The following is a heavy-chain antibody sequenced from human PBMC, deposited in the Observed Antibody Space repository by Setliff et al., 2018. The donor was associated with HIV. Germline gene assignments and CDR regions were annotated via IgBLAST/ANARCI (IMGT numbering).Heavy chain of an antibody. CDR3: ATQRDIVMVPGQGGFDI. V-gene: IGHV1-18*01. Sequence: ASVKVSRKASTYTFSSYVINWVRQAPGQGLEWMGRISVYNGNTIYAQKLQGRVIMTTDTSTSTAYMELRSLRSDDTAMYYCATQRDIVMVPGQGGFDIWAQGTMVTVSS. CDR1: TYTFSSYV. D-gene: IGHD2-2*01. CDR2: ISVYNGNT. J-gene: IGHJ3*02.